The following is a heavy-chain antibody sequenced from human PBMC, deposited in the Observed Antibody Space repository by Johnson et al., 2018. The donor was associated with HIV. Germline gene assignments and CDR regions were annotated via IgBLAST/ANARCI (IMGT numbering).Heavy chain of an antibody. CDR3: TRVSLPPSYAFDF. J-gene: IGHJ3*01. V-gene: IGHV3-72*01. Sequence: EVQLVESGGGVVQPGRSLRLSCAASGFTFSSYAMHWVRQAPGKGLEWVGRTRNKANSYTTDYAASVKGRFTISRDDSKNSLYLQMNSLKTEDTAVYYCTRVSLPPSYAFDFWGQGTMVTVSS. CDR1: GFTFSSYA. CDR2: TRNKANSYTT.